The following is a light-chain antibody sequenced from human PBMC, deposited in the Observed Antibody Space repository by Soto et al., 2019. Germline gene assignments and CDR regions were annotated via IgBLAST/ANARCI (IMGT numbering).Light chain of an antibody. CDR1: SSNIGSNY. CDR3: AAWDDSLSGHVV. Sequence: QSALTQPPSASGTPGQRVTISCSGSSSNIGSNYVYWYQQFPGTAPKLLIYRNNQRPSGVPDRFSGSKSGTSASLAISGLRSEDEADYYCAAWDDSLSGHVVFGGGTKVTVL. J-gene: IGLJ2*01. V-gene: IGLV1-47*01. CDR2: RNN.